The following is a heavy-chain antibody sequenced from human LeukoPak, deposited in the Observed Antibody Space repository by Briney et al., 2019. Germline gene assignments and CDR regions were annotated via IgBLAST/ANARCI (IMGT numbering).Heavy chain of an antibody. V-gene: IGHV4-59*08. J-gene: IGHJ6*02. D-gene: IGHD2-21*02. Sequence: PSETLSLTCTVSDCSISDYHWSWIRQPPGKGLEWVGYIYYTGSTNYNTSLKSRVSISVDTSKRQFYSKLRSVTAADTAVYYCARHLYCGGDCYSGRNHYYGLDVWGQGTTVTVSS. CDR1: DCSISDYH. CDR3: ARHLYCGGDCYSGRNHYYGLDV. CDR2: IYYTGST.